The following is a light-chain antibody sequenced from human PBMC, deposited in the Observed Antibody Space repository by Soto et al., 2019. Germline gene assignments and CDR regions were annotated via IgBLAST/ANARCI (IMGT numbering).Light chain of an antibody. J-gene: IGLJ3*02. CDR1: NSDVGSHNF. CDR3: CSLTNGATGV. V-gene: IGLV2-23*01. Sequence: QSALTQPASVSGSPGQSITISCTGTNSDVGSHNFVSWYQQYPGKAPKLLIYEASKRPSGLSNRFSGSKSGNTASLTISGLQAEDEADYYCCSLTNGATGVFGGGTKLTVL. CDR2: EAS.